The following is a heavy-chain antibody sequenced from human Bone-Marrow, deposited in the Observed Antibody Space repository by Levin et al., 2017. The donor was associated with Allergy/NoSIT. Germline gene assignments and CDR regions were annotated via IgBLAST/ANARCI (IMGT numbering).Heavy chain of an antibody. Sequence: SETLSLTCTVSGGSISSSSYYWGWIRQPPGKGLEWIGSIYYSGSTYYNPSLKSRVTISVDTSKNQFSLKLSSVTAADTAVYYCARRPRYSGYGFSLAYYFDYWGQGTLVTVSS. J-gene: IGHJ4*02. CDR3: ARRPRYSGYGFSLAYYFDY. CDR2: IYYSGST. D-gene: IGHD5-12*01. CDR1: GGSISSSSYY. V-gene: IGHV4-39*01.